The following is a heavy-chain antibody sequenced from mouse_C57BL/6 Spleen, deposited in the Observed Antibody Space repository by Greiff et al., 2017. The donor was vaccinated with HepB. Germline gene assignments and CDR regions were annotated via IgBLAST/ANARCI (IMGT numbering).Heavy chain of an antibody. CDR3: ARGPLHYYGSSYQYFDV. D-gene: IGHD1-1*01. V-gene: IGHV1-81*01. J-gene: IGHJ1*03. CDR2: IYPRSGNT. Sequence: VHLVESGAELARPGASVKLSCKASGYTFTSYGISWVKQRTGQGLEWIGEIYPRSGNTYYNEKFKGKATLTADKSSRTAYMEIRSLTSEDSAVYFCARGPLHYYGSSYQYFDVWGTGTTVTVSS. CDR1: GYTFTSYG.